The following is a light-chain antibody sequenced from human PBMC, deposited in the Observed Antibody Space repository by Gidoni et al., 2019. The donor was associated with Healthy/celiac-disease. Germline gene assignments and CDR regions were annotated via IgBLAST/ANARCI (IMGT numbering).Light chain of an antibody. CDR1: QSISSY. CDR3: RQSYSTPLT. CDR2: AAS. J-gene: IGKJ4*01. V-gene: IGKV1-39*01. Sequence: DIQMTQSPSSLSASVGDRVTITFRASQSISSYLNWYQQKPGKAPTLLIYAASSLQSGVPSRFSGSGSCADFTLTISRLQPEDFATYYYRQSYSTPLTFGGGTKVEIK.